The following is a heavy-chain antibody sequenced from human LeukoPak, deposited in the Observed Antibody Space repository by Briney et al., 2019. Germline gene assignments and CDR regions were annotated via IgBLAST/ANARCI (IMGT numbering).Heavy chain of an antibody. CDR2: ISGSGGST. D-gene: IGHD3-22*01. V-gene: IGHV3-23*01. CDR1: GFTFSSYA. J-gene: IGHJ3*02. Sequence: GGSLRLPCAASGFTFSSYAMSWVRQAPGKGLEWVSAISGSGGSTYYADSVKGRFTISRDNSKNTLYLQMNSLRAEDTAVYYCAKDHRTVVITSDAFDIWGQGTMVTVSS. CDR3: AKDHRTVVITSDAFDI.